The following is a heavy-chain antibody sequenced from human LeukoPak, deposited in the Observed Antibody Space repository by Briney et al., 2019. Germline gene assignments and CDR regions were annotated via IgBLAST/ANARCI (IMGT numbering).Heavy chain of an antibody. CDR2: IYYTGGT. CDR3: ARGTDDYKFDF. CDR1: DGSISTYY. V-gene: IGHV4-59*01. J-gene: IGHJ4*02. Sequence: PSETLSLTCTVSDGSISTYYWNWLRQSPGKGLEWIGYIYYTGGTKYNPSLKSRLTISLDTSKSQFSLELSSVSTADTAIYYCARGTDDYKFDFWGQGALVTVSS. D-gene: IGHD5-24*01.